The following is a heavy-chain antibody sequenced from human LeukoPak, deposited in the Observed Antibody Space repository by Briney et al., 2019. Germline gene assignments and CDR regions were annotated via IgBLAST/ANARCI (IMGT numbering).Heavy chain of an antibody. CDR2: IKQDGSEK. D-gene: IGHD3-3*01. J-gene: IGHJ4*02. CDR1: GFTFSTYW. CDR3: AKKRAAYDFWSGSLDY. Sequence: GGSLRLSCAASGFTFSTYWMSWVRQAPGKGLEWVANIKQDGSEKYYVDSVKGRFTISRDNAKNSLYLQMNTLRPEDTAVYYCAKKRAAYDFWSGSLDYWGQGTLVTVSS. V-gene: IGHV3-7*01.